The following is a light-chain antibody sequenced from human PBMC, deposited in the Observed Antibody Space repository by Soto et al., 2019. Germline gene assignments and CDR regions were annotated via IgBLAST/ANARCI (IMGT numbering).Light chain of an antibody. V-gene: IGKV3-15*01. CDR2: GAS. Sequence: EIVLRQSPGTLSLSPGERSTLSCRASQSVSSSNLAWYQQKPGQAPRLLIYGASTRATGIPARFSGSGSGTEFTLTISSLQSEDFAVYYCQQYNNWPPRTFGQGTRLEI. CDR1: QSVSSSN. CDR3: QQYNNWPPRT. J-gene: IGKJ5*01.